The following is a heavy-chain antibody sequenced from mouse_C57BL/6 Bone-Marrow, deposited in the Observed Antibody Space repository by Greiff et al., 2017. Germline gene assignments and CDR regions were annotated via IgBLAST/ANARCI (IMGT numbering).Heavy chain of an antibody. CDR3: ARDYYYGSRRYFDV. CDR2: ISDGGSYT. Sequence: EVQLVESGGGLVKPGGSLKLSCAASGFTFSSYAMSWVRQTPEKRLEWVATISDGGSYTYYPDNVKGRFTISRDNAKNNQYLQMSHLKSEDTAMYYCARDYYYGSRRYFDVWGTGTTVTVSS. J-gene: IGHJ1*03. V-gene: IGHV5-4*01. CDR1: GFTFSSYA. D-gene: IGHD1-1*01.